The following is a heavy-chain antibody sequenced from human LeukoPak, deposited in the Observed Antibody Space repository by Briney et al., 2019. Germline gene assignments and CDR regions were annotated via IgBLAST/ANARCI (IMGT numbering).Heavy chain of an antibody. CDR2: IYYSGST. CDR3: ARDGSGFGEVDY. CDR1: GGSISSYY. V-gene: IGHV4-59*01. D-gene: IGHD3-10*01. J-gene: IGHJ4*02. Sequence: PSETLSLTCTVSGGSISSYYWSWIRQPPGKGLEWIGYIYYSGSTNYNPSLKSRVTISVDTSKNQFSLKLSSVTAADTAVYYCARDGSGFGEVDYWGQGTLVTVS.